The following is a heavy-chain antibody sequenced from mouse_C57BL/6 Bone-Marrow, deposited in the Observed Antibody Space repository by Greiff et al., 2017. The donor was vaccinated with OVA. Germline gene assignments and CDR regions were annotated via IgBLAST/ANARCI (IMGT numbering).Heavy chain of an antibody. CDR3: SSDGNCDY. Sequence: EVKLVESGAELVRPGASVKLSCPASGFTIKDDYMHWVKQSPEQGLEWIGWIDPENGDTEYASKFQGKATITEATSSNTAYLQVSSLKSEDTAVYYCSSDGNCDYWGQGTTLTVSS. J-gene: IGHJ2*01. D-gene: IGHD2-1*01. CDR1: GFTIKDDY. V-gene: IGHV14-4*01. CDR2: IDPENGDT.